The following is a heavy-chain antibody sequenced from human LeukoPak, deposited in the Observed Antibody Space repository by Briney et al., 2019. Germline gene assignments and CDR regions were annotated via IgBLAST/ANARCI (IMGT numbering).Heavy chain of an antibody. CDR2: MDYSGST. CDR1: GGSISSGPYF. V-gene: IGHV4-39*01. CDR3: ARQILAAARVEWFDP. J-gene: IGHJ5*02. D-gene: IGHD6-25*01. Sequence: SETLSLTCAVSGGSISSGPYFWVWIRQPPGKGPEWIGSMDYSGSTYYNPSLKSRVTISVDTSKNQFSLNLRSVTAADTAIYYCARQILAAARVEWFDPWGQGTLVTVSS.